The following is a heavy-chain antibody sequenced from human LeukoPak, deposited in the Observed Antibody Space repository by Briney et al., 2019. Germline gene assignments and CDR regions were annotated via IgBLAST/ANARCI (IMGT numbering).Heavy chain of an antibody. Sequence: PSETLSLTCAVCGGSFSGYYWSWIRQPPGKGLEWIGEINHSGSTNYNPSLKSRVTISVDTSKNQFSLKLSSVTAADTAVYYCARRGSGSYYGDWGQGTLVTVSS. J-gene: IGHJ4*02. CDR1: GGSFSGYY. V-gene: IGHV4-34*01. D-gene: IGHD1-26*01. CDR2: INHSGST. CDR3: ARRGSGSYYGD.